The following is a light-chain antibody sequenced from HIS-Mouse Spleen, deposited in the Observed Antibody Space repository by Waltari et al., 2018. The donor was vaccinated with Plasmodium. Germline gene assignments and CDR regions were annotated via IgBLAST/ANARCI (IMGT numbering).Light chain of an antibody. J-gene: IGLJ1*01. CDR3: QVWDSSSDHYV. V-gene: IGLV3-21*02. CDR2: DDS. CDR1: NLGSKS. Sequence: SYVLTQPPSVSVAPGQTARITCGGNNLGSKSVHWYQQKPGQAPVLVVYDDSDRPSGIPERVAGSNAWNTAALTIGGVEGGDEADYYCQVWDSSSDHYVFGTGTKVTVL.